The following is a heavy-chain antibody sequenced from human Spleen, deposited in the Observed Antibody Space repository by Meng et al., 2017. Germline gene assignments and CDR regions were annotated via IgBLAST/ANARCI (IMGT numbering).Heavy chain of an antibody. Sequence: VQLQQWGAGLLKPSETLSLTCVVSGGSFSDYYWSWIRQPPGKGLEWIGEINHSGSTNYNPSLESRATISVDTSQNNLSLKLSSVTAADSAVYYCARVPTTMAHDFDYWGQGTLVTVSS. J-gene: IGHJ4*02. V-gene: IGHV4-34*01. CDR1: GGSFSDYY. CDR2: INHSGST. D-gene: IGHD4-11*01. CDR3: ARVPTTMAHDFDY.